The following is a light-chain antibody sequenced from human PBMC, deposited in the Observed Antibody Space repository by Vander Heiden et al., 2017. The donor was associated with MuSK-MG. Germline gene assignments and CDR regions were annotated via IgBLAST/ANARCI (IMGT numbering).Light chain of an antibody. CDR2: AAS. Sequence: IQLTQPSSSLSASVGDRVTITCRASQSISSYLNWYQQKPGKAPKLLIYAASSLQSGVPSRFSGSGSGTDFTLTISSLQPEDFATYYCQQSYSTPPTFGQGTKVEIK. CDR1: QSISSY. CDR3: QQSYSTPPT. V-gene: IGKV1-39*01. J-gene: IGKJ1*01.